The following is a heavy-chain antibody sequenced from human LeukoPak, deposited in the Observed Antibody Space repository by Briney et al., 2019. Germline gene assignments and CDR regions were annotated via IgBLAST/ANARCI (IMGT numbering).Heavy chain of an antibody. CDR1: GFTVSSNY. CDR3: ARGHYYGSGSYYPLDY. Sequence: GGSLRLSCAASGFTVSSNYMSWVRQAPGKGLEWVSVIYSDGSTYYADSVKGRFTISRDNSKNTLYLQMNSLRAEDTAVYYCARGHYYGSGSYYPLDYWGQGTLVTVSS. CDR2: IYSDGST. J-gene: IGHJ4*02. V-gene: IGHV3-66*01. D-gene: IGHD3-10*01.